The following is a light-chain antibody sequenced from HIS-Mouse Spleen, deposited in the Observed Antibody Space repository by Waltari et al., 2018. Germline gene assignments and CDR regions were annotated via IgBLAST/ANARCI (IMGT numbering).Light chain of an antibody. CDR1: ALPKKY. Sequence: SYELTQPPSVSVSPRQTARIPCSGDALPKKYAYWYQQKSGQAPVLVIYEDSKQPPGIPERFSGSSSGTMATWTISGAQVEDEADYYCYSTDSSGNHRVFGGGTKLTVL. J-gene: IGLJ2*01. CDR3: YSTDSSGNHRV. V-gene: IGLV3-10*01. CDR2: EDS.